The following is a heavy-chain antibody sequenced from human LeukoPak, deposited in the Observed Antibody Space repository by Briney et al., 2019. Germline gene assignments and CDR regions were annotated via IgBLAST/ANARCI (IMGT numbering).Heavy chain of an antibody. V-gene: IGHV1-69*06. CDR3: ARDLGKYTYGYYDY. Sequence: ASVKVSCKASGGTFSSYAISWVRQAPGQGLEWMGGIIPIFGTANYAQKFQGRVTITADKSTTTAFMELSSLRSEDTAIYYCARDLGKYTYGYYDYWGQGTLVTVSS. J-gene: IGHJ4*02. D-gene: IGHD5-18*01. CDR2: IIPIFGTA. CDR1: GGTFSSYA.